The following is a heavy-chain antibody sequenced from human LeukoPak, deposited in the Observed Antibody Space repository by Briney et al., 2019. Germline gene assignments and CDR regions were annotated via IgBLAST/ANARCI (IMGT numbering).Heavy chain of an antibody. Sequence: GGSLRLSCAASGFTFSSYSMNWVRQAPGKGLEWVSYISSSSSTIYYADSVKGRFTISRDNAKNSLYLQMNSLRAEDTAVYYCAGYSSGWYPNWFDPWGQGTLVTVSS. V-gene: IGHV3-48*04. J-gene: IGHJ5*02. CDR2: ISSSSSTI. CDR3: AGYSSGWYPNWFDP. CDR1: GFTFSSYS. D-gene: IGHD6-19*01.